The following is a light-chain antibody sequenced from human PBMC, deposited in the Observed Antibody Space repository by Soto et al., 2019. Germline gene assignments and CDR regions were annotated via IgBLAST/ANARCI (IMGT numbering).Light chain of an antibody. CDR1: SNDVGSSNA. J-gene: IGLJ1*01. V-gene: IGLV2-23*02. Sequence: QSVLSQPASVSGSPGQSITISCTGTSNDVGSSNAVSWYQQRPGKVPKLIIYEVSKRPSGVSDRFSGCKSDNTASLTISGLQAEDEADYHWCSRGGSSPTYVFGSGTKVTVL. CDR2: EVS. CDR3: CSRGGSSPTYV.